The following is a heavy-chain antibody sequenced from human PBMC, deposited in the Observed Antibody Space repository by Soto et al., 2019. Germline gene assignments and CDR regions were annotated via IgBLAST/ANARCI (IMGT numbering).Heavy chain of an antibody. CDR1: GFTFSSYA. J-gene: IGHJ4*02. V-gene: IGHV3-23*01. CDR3: AKASGWFGEFDY. CDR2: ISGSGGST. D-gene: IGHD3-10*01. Sequence: EVQLLESGGGLVQPGGSLRLSCAAFGFTFSSYAMSWVRQAPGKGLEWVSAISGSGGSTYYADSVKGRFTISRDNSKNTLYLQMNSLRAEDTAVYYCAKASGWFGEFDYWGQGTLVTVSS.